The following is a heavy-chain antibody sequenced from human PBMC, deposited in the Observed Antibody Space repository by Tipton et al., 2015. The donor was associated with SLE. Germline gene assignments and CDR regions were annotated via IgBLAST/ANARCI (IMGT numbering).Heavy chain of an antibody. Sequence: SLRLSCAASGFTFNNYAMSWVRQAPGRGLEWVSSISGSGGSTYYADSVKGRFTISRDNSKNTVYLQMTSLRVEDTAEYYCAKSPPITLFGVVTFLFWGQGTLVTVSS. CDR3: AKSPPITLFGVVTFLF. V-gene: IGHV3-23*01. J-gene: IGHJ4*02. CDR2: ISGSGGST. D-gene: IGHD3-3*01. CDR1: GFTFNNYA.